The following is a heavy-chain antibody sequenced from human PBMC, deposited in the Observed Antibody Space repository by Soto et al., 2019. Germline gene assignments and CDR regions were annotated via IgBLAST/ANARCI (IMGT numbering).Heavy chain of an antibody. CDR2: IQSGGTT. CDR1: GFTVSSKY. J-gene: IGHJ6*03. V-gene: IGHV3-66*01. D-gene: IGHD1-26*01. CDR3: AREDVYRDGGLSYGLPFDG. Sequence: EVQLVESGGGLVQPGGSLRLSCAASGFTVSSKYMTWVRQAPGKGLEWVSLIQSGGTTYYADSVKGSFTISRDTSENTLQVEKDSPKVVDQALYYCAREDVYRDGGLSYGLPFDGWSKGTKFTVSS.